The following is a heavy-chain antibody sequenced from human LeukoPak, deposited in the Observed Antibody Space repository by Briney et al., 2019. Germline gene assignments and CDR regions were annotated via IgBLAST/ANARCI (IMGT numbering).Heavy chain of an antibody. CDR1: GGSISSYY. CDR2: IYTSGST. V-gene: IGHV4-4*07. Sequence: SETLSLTCTVSGGSISSYYWSWIRQPAGKGLEWIGRIYTSGSTNYNPSLKSRVTMSVDTSKNQLSLKPSSVTAADTAVYYCASTYGSGLVDYWGQGTLVTVSS. CDR3: ASTYGSGLVDY. D-gene: IGHD3-10*01. J-gene: IGHJ4*02.